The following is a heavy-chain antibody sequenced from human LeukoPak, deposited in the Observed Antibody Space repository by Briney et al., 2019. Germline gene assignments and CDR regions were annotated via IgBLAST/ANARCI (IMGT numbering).Heavy chain of an antibody. Sequence: GGSLRLSCAASGFTFSSYNMNWVRQAPGKGLEWVSSISSTSSNIYYADSLKGRFTISRDNAKQSLYLQMNSLRAEDTAVYYCARVTLTGYYAFDYWGQGTLVTVSS. CDR1: GFTFSSYN. V-gene: IGHV3-21*01. D-gene: IGHD3-9*01. CDR3: ARVTLTGYYAFDY. J-gene: IGHJ4*02. CDR2: ISSTSSNI.